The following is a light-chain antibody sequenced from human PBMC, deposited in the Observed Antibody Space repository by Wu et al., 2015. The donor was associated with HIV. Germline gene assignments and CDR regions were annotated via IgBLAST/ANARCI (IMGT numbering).Light chain of an antibody. V-gene: IGKV1-9*01. CDR1: QGITNS. CDR2: GAS. Sequence: DIQLTQSPSFLSANIGDRVTIACRASQGITNSLAWFQQKPGKAPKLLLYGASTLQSGIPSRFSGSGSGTEFTLTISSLQPEDYATYYCQKYNTAPWTFGQGTKVEMK. CDR3: QKYNTAPWT. J-gene: IGKJ1*01.